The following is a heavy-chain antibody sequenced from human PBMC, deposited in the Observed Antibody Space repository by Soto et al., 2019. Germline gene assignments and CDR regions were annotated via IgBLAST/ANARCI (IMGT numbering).Heavy chain of an antibody. CDR1: GGSISSYY. V-gene: IGHV4-4*07. J-gene: IGHJ3*02. CDR2: IYTSGST. Sequence: SETLSLTCTVSGGSISSYYWSWIRQPAGKGLEWIGRIYTSGSTNYNSSLKSRVTMSVDTSKNQFSLKLSSVTAADTAVYYCAREGGAARHNAFDIWGQGTMVTVSS. CDR3: AREGGAARHNAFDI. D-gene: IGHD6-6*01.